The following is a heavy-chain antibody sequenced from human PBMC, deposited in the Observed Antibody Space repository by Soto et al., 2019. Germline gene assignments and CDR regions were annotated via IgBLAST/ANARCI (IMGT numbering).Heavy chain of an antibody. CDR1: GGSISSGGYS. J-gene: IGHJ5*02. Sequence: SETLYLTCAVSGGSISSGGYSWSWIRQPPGKGLEWIGYIYHSGSTYYNPSLKSRVTISVDRSKNQFSLKLSSVTAADTAVYYCARTYYDFWSGYPNWFDPWGQGTLVTVSS. V-gene: IGHV4-30-2*01. D-gene: IGHD3-3*01. CDR2: IYHSGST. CDR3: ARTYYDFWSGYPNWFDP.